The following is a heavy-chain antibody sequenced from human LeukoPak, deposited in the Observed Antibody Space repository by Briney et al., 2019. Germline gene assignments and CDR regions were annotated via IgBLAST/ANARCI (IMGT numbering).Heavy chain of an antibody. CDR3: TSDKAALWYWAKGCLEY. Sequence: SETLSLACTVSGGSISSYYSGWIRQPPGKGLEWIAYIYYSGSTNYNPSLKSRVTISVDTSKNQFSPKQSSMTAADTELYYLTSDKAALWYWAKGCLEYWGQGTLVPVSS. V-gene: IGHV4-59*01. J-gene: IGHJ4*02. CDR2: IYYSGST. CDR1: GGSISSYY. D-gene: IGHD2-8*02.